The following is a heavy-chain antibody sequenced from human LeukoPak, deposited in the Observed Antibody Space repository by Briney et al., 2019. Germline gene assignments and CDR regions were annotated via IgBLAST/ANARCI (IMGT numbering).Heavy chain of an antibody. Sequence: PSETLSLTCAVYGGSFSGYYWSWIRQPPGKGLEWIGEINHSGSTNYNPSLKSRVTISVDTSKNQFSLKLSSVTAADMAVYYCAGRSYCSSTSCWTLEMRGYYYYYGMDVWGQGTTVTVSS. V-gene: IGHV4-34*01. D-gene: IGHD2-2*01. CDR3: AGRSYCSSTSCWTLEMRGYYYYYGMDV. CDR1: GGSFSGYY. J-gene: IGHJ6*02. CDR2: INHSGST.